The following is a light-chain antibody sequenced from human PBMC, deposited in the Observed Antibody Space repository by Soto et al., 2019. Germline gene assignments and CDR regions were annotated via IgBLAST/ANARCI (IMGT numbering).Light chain of an antibody. CDR3: QQRNSWPPIT. V-gene: IGKV3D-20*02. J-gene: IGKJ5*01. CDR2: GAS. CDR1: QSVGNNQ. Sequence: EIVLTQSPGTLSLSPGERATLSCRASQSVGNNQLAWYQQKPGQAPRLLIYGASTRAAGIPDRFGGSGSGTDFTLTISRLAPEDFALYYCQQRNSWPPITFGQGTRLEIK.